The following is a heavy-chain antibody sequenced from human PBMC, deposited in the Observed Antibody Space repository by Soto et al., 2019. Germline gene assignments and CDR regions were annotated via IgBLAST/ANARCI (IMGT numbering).Heavy chain of an antibody. J-gene: IGHJ4*02. Sequence: SETLSLTCAVSGGSISSGGYYWSWIRQDPGKGLEWIGYMYYSGVTYYNPSLKSRVTISVDTSKNQFSLKLNSVTAADTAVYYCARVVRYYDCGVWRDLFAYSGRGTLVIGSS. CDR2: MYYSGVT. CDR3: ARVVRYYDCGVWRDLFAY. D-gene: IGHD3-16*01. V-gene: IGHV4-31*11. CDR1: GGSISSGGYY.